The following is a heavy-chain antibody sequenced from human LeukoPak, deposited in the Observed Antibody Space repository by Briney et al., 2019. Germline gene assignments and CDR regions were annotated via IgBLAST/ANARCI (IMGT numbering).Heavy chain of an antibody. CDR3: ARTEWELFFDY. D-gene: IGHD1-26*01. Sequence: SETLSLTCAVYGGSFSGYYWSWIRQPPGKGLEWIGEINHGGDTNYNPSLKSRVTISVDMSKNQFSLKLSSVTAADTAVYYCARTEWELFFDYWGQGTLVTVSS. CDR2: INHGGDT. CDR1: GGSFSGYY. J-gene: IGHJ4*02. V-gene: IGHV4-34*01.